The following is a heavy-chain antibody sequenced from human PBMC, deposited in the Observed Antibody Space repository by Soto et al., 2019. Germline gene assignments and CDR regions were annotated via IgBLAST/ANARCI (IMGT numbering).Heavy chain of an antibody. CDR2: INPSGGST. Sequence: QVQLVQSGAEVKKPGASVKVSCKASGYTFNSYYMHWVRQAPGPGLEWMGIINPSGGSTSYAQTFQGRVTMTRDTSTSTAYMELSSLRSEDTAVYYCARDREVDSGFGELTAWGQGTLVTVSS. D-gene: IGHD3-10*01. CDR3: ARDREVDSGFGELTA. J-gene: IGHJ5*02. CDR1: GYTFNSYY. V-gene: IGHV1-46*02.